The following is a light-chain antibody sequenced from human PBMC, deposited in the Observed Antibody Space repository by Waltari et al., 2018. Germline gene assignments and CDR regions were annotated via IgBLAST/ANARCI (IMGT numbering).Light chain of an antibody. CDR3: QQFDTYPWT. Sequence: DIQLTQSPSTLSASVGDRVTITCRASQAIGTWLAWYQQKPGKAPKLQVYKASRLQSGVPSRFSGSGSGTEFTLTITSLQPEDFATFYCQQFDTYPWTFGQGTKVDIK. J-gene: IGKJ1*01. CDR2: KAS. CDR1: QAIGTW. V-gene: IGKV1-5*03.